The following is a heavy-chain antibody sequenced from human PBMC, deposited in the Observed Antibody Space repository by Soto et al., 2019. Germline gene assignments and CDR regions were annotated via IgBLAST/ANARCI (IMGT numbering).Heavy chain of an antibody. CDR3: ARGGSGTYGYYYYMDV. V-gene: IGHV4-4*02. CDR1: SASISSSNW. Sequence: QVQLQESGPGLVKPSGTLSLTCAVSSASISSSNWWSWVRQPPGQGLEWIGEIYHTGSSYYNPSLKSRVTISVDKSKNQFSLILNSVTAADTAVYYCARGGSGTYGYYYYMDVWGKGTTVTVSS. CDR2: IYHTGSS. D-gene: IGHD3-10*01. J-gene: IGHJ6*03.